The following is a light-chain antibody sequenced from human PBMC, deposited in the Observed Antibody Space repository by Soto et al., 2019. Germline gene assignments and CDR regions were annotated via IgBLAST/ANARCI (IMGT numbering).Light chain of an antibody. CDR3: QQYYSYPRT. Sequence: DVQMTQSPSSLSAAVGDRVTITCQASHDISDYLNWYQHKPGEAPKLLIYDASTLQSGVPSRFSGSGSGTDFTLTISCLQSEDFATYYCQQYYSYPRTFGQGTKVEIK. V-gene: IGKV1-33*01. CDR2: DAS. J-gene: IGKJ1*01. CDR1: HDISDY.